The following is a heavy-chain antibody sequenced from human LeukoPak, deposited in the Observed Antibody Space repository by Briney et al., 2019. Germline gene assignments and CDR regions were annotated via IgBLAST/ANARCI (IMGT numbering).Heavy chain of an antibody. Sequence: PGGSLRLSCAASGFTFSDYYMGWIRQAPGKGLEWVSYITSSGSTTYYAVSVKGRFTISRDNAKNSLYLQMNSLRAEDTAVYYCARGIVVVIHNWGQGTLVTVSS. CDR3: ARGIVVVIHN. CDR2: ITSSGSTT. D-gene: IGHD3-22*01. V-gene: IGHV3-11*04. CDR1: GFTFSDYY. J-gene: IGHJ4*02.